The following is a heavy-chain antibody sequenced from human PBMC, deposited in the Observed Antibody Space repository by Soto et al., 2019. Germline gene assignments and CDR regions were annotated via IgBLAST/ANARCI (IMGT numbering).Heavy chain of an antibody. CDR1: GVSITPYY. V-gene: IGHV4-59*01. Sequence: QVQLQESGPGLVKPSETLSLTCTVSGVSITPYYWTWIRHPPGKGLEWIGYVYHTGNTYYNPSLKSRVTISLDTSKNQVSLRLKSVTAADTAVYYCAREKYNWQLWGQGTLVSVSS. CDR2: VYHTGNT. CDR3: AREKYNWQL. J-gene: IGHJ4*02. D-gene: IGHD1-20*01.